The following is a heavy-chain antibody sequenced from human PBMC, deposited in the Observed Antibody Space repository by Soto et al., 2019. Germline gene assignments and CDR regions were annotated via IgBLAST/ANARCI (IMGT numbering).Heavy chain of an antibody. CDR3: AKGGYSSSWSHFDY. CDR2: ISGSGGST. D-gene: IGHD6-13*01. V-gene: IGHV3-23*01. J-gene: IGHJ4*02. CDR1: GFTFSSYA. Sequence: VGSLRLSCAASGFTFSSYAMSWVRQAPGKGLEWVSAISGSGGSTYYADSVKGRFTISRDNSKNTLYLQMNSLRAEDTAVYYCAKGGYSSSWSHFDYWGQGTLVTVSS.